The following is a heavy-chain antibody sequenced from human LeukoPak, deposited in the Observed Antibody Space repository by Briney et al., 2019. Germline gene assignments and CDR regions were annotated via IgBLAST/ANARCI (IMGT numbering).Heavy chain of an antibody. CDR2: ITHHGSNK. CDR3: AKDGAWSCTD. D-gene: IGHD2-21*01. Sequence: PSGSLTLSCAASGFTCSSYPLEWDRQGPGQGREGLTYITHHGSNKYYEDSVKGRFTISRYNSKRTLYLQMNNLNADDTAVYYCAKDGAWSCTDWGQGALVTVS. CDR1: GFTCSSYP. J-gene: IGHJ4*02. V-gene: IGHV3-30*02.